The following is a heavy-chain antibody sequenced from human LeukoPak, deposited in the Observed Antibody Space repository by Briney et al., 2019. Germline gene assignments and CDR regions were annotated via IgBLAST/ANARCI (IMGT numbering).Heavy chain of an antibody. CDR1: GFTLSSYS. CDR3: AREGYYGSGLYYYYYMDV. Sequence: GGSLRLSCAASGFTLSSYSMNWVRQAPGKGLEWVSYITSSSSTMYYADSVKGRFTISRDNAKNSLYLQMNSLRAEDTAVYYCAREGYYGSGLYYYYYMDVWGKGTTVTVSS. D-gene: IGHD3-10*01. CDR2: ITSSSSTM. J-gene: IGHJ6*03. V-gene: IGHV3-48*01.